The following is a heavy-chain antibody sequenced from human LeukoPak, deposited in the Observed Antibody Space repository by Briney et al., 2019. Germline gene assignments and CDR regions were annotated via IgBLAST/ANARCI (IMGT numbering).Heavy chain of an antibody. J-gene: IGHJ6*03. Sequence: GGSLRLSCAASGFTFYKAWMTWVRQAPGKGLEWISFISSSRSTTYYADSVKGRCTISRDNGKNSMYLQMHSLRAEDTAVYYCVRAEVGTTLKYYYYYMDVWGKGTTVTVSS. CDR3: VRAEVGTTLKYYYYYMDV. CDR2: ISSSRSTT. D-gene: IGHD1-26*01. CDR1: GFTFYKAW. V-gene: IGHV3-48*01.